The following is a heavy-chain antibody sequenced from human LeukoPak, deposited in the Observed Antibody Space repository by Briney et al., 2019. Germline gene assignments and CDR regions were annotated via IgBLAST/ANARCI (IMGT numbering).Heavy chain of an antibody. J-gene: IGHJ4*02. CDR2: ISGAGRSI. Sequence: GGTLRLSCAASGFSFSSYGMTWVRQAPGKGLEWVSVISGAGRSIYYADSVKGRFTISRDNAKNTLYLQMNSLRAEDTAVYYCARDIVVVPATSLGLTWGQGTLVTVSS. CDR1: GFSFSSYG. V-gene: IGHV3-23*01. D-gene: IGHD2-2*01. CDR3: ARDIVVVPATSLGLT.